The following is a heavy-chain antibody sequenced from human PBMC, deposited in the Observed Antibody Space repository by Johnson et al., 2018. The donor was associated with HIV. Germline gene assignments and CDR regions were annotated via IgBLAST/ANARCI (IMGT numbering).Heavy chain of an antibody. D-gene: IGHD3-16*01. V-gene: IGHV3-33*01. Sequence: QVQLVESGGGVVQPGRSLRLSCAASGFTFSSYGMHWVRQAPGKGLEWVAVIWYDGTNKSYADSVKGRFTLSRDNSKNTLYLQMTSLRGEDTAVYYCARSDRAEGGRGDAFHIWGQGTMVTVSS. J-gene: IGHJ3*02. CDR2: IWYDGTNK. CDR3: ARSDRAEGGRGDAFHI. CDR1: GFTFSSYG.